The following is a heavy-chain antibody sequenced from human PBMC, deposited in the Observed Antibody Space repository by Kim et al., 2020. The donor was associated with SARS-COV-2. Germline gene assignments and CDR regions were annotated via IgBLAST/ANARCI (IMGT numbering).Heavy chain of an antibody. Sequence: NTKYSQKVQGRVTINRDTSASTAYMELSSLRSEDTAVYYCARGTLNWFDPWGQGTLVTVSS. J-gene: IGHJ5*02. CDR3: ARGTLNWFDP. D-gene: IGHD3-10*01. CDR2: NT. V-gene: IGHV1-3*01.